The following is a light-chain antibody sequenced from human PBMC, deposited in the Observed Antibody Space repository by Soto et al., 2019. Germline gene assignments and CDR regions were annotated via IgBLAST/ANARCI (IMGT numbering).Light chain of an antibody. J-gene: IGKJ1*01. V-gene: IGKV3-20*01. Sequence: ETVLTQSPGTLTLSPGERATLSCRASQTIRNNYLAWYRQTPGQAPRLLIYGASNRATGIADRFSGSGSGTDFTLITSRLEPEHFALYYCQQYAGSPWTFGQGTKVEI. CDR2: GAS. CDR1: QTIRNNY. CDR3: QQYAGSPWT.